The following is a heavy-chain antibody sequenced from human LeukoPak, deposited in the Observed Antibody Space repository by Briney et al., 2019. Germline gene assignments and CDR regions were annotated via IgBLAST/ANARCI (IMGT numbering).Heavy chain of an antibody. CDR1: GFTFSDYY. V-gene: IGHV3-11*04. J-gene: IGHJ4*02. CDR2: ISSSGSII. Sequence: GGSLRLSCAASGFTFSDYYMSWIRQAPGKGLEWVSYISSSGSIISYADSVKGRFTISRDNAKKSLYLQMNSLRAEDTAVYYCARDFRGQWLSPLSDWGQGTLVTVSS. D-gene: IGHD6-19*01. CDR3: ARDFRGQWLSPLSD.